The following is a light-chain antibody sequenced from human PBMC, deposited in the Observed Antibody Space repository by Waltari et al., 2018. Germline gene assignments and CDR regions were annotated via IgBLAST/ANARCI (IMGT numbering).Light chain of an antibody. CDR2: DAS. Sequence: EIVLTQSPGTLSLSPGDRATLSCRASQNVNSFLAWYQQKRGQAPRLLIYDASQRATGIPDRISGSGSGTDFTLTISSLEPEDFAIYYCQQRGNLPETFGRGTRVEMK. CDR3: QQRGNLPET. V-gene: IGKV3-11*01. CDR1: QNVNSF. J-gene: IGKJ2*01.